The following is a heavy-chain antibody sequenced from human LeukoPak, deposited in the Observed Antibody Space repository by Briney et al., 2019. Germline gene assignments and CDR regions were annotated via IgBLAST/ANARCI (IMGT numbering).Heavy chain of an antibody. Sequence: GGSLRLSCGASGFSFISYWMHWVRQTPEKSLVWISYIDSYGGATNYADSVKGRFTIFRDNDKKILFLLMNRTTVDDTASYFCARGPYYYDSVGHPDIWGHGTMVTVSS. CDR2: IDSYGGAT. J-gene: IGHJ3*02. CDR3: ARGPYYYDSVGHPDI. CDR1: GFSFISYW. D-gene: IGHD3-22*01. V-gene: IGHV3-74*01.